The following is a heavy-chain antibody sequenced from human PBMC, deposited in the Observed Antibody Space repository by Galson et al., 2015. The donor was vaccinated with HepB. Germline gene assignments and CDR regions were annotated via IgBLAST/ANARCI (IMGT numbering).Heavy chain of an antibody. V-gene: IGHV3-30*18. Sequence: LRLSCAASGFTFSSYGMHWVRQAPGKGLEWVAVISYDGSNKYYADSAKGRFTISRDNSKNTLYLQMNSLRAEDTAVYYCAKDSTGVMNIWGQGTMVTVSS. J-gene: IGHJ3*02. CDR2: ISYDGSNK. CDR1: GFTFSSYG. D-gene: IGHD3-16*01. CDR3: AKDSTGVMNI.